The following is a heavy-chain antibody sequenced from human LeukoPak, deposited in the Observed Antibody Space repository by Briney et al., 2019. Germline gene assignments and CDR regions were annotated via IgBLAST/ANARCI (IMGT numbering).Heavy chain of an antibody. CDR3: AASLGAAGAFDI. Sequence: ASVKVSCKASGYTFTGYYMHWVRQAPGQGLEWMGWINPNSGGTNYAQKFQGRVTMTRDTSISTAYMELSRLRSDDTAVYYCAASLGAAGAFDIWGQGTMVTVSS. D-gene: IGHD1-26*01. CDR2: INPNSGGT. V-gene: IGHV1-2*02. J-gene: IGHJ3*02. CDR1: GYTFTGYY.